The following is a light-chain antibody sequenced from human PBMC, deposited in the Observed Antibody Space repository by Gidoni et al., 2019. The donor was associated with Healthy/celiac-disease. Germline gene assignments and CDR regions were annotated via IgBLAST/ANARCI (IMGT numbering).Light chain of an antibody. CDR2: DVS. CDR3: SSYTSSSTPLYV. CDR1: SSDVGGYNY. Sequence: HSALPQPASVSGSPRQSTTISCTGTSSDVGGYNYGTWYQQHPGKAPKLMIYDVSTRPSGVSNRFSGSKSGNTASLTISGLQAEDEADYYCSSYTSSSTPLYVFGTGTKVTVL. V-gene: IGLV2-14*03. J-gene: IGLJ1*01.